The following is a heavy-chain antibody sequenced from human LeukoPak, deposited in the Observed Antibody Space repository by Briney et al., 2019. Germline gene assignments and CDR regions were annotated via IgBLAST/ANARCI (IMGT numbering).Heavy chain of an antibody. Sequence: PSETLSLTCTVSGGSISSYYWSWIRQPAGKGLEWIGRIYTSGSTNYNPSLKSRVTMSVDTSMNQFSLKLSSVTAADTAVYYCARHGDSMIVVDDTLDYWGQGTLVTVSS. D-gene: IGHD3-22*01. V-gene: IGHV4-4*07. CDR3: ARHGDSMIVVDDTLDY. CDR1: GGSISSYY. J-gene: IGHJ4*02. CDR2: IYTSGST.